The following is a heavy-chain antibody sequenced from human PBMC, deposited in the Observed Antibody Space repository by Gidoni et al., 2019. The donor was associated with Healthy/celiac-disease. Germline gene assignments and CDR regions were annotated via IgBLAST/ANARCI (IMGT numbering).Heavy chain of an antibody. J-gene: IGHJ6*02. CDR3: ARGQGLVVPAAIPDYYYYGMDV. Sequence: QVQLQQWGAGLLKPSETLSLTCAVYGGSFSGYYWSWIRQPPGKGLEWIGEINHSGSTNYNPSLKSRVTISVDTSKNQFSLKLSSVTAADTAVYYCARGQGLVVPAAIPDYYYYGMDVWGQGTTVTVSS. CDR1: GGSFSGYY. D-gene: IGHD2-2*02. V-gene: IGHV4-34*01. CDR2: INHSGST.